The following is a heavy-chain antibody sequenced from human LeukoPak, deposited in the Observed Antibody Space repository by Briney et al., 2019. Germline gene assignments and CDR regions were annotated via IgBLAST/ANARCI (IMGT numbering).Heavy chain of an antibody. J-gene: IGHJ4*02. D-gene: IGHD4-17*01. CDR1: GFTVSSNY. CDR3: ARDLYGAERGY. V-gene: IGHV3-53*01. CDR2: IYSGGST. Sequence: EGSLRLSCAASGFTVSSNYMSWVRQAPGKGLEWVSVIYSGGSTYYADSVKGRFTISRDNSKNTLYLQMNSLRAEDTAVYYCARDLYGAERGYWGQGTLVTVSS.